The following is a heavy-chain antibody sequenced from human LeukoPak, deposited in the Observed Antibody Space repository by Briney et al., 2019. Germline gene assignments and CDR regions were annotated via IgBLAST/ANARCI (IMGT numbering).Heavy chain of an antibody. CDR2: VDGLSETI. V-gene: IGHV3-21*06. CDR1: GFTFRSYS. D-gene: IGHD2-21*02. Sequence: GGSLRLSCVASGFTFRSYSMNWVRQSPGKGLEWLSAVDGLSETIYYADSVKGRFTISRDNAKNSLSLHMTNLRVEDTAIYYCARDVTARNYFDSWGQGTLVTVSS. CDR3: ARDVTARNYFDS. J-gene: IGHJ4*02.